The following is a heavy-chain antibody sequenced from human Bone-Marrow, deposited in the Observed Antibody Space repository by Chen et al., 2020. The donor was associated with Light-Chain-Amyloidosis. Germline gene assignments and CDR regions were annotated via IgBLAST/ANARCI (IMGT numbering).Heavy chain of an antibody. J-gene: IGHJ4*02. Sequence: QVQLQESGPGLVKPSETLSLTCTVSGGSMDYYYWNWIRQPPGKGLEWIGYIYNSGTTNYNPSLRSRVTMSVDMSKKQFFLKLSSVTAADTAVYYCGRDNIGGVDFWGQGTPVTVSS. CDR3: GRDNIGGVDF. D-gene: IGHD3-16*01. CDR1: GGSMDYYY. V-gene: IGHV4-59*01. CDR2: IYNSGTT.